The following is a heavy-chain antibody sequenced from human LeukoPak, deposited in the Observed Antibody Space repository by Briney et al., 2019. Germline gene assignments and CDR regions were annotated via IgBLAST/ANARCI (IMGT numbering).Heavy chain of an antibody. CDR2: ISGSGGST. V-gene: IGHV3-23*01. Sequence: PGASLRLPCAASGFTFSSYAMSWVRQAPGKGLEWVSAISGSGGSTYYADSVKGRFTISRDNSKNTLYLQMNSLRAEDTAVYYCAKRAGGYSGYGSLVSDYWGQGTLVTVSS. CDR1: GFTFSSYA. J-gene: IGHJ4*02. CDR3: AKRAGGYSGYGSLVSDY. D-gene: IGHD5-12*01.